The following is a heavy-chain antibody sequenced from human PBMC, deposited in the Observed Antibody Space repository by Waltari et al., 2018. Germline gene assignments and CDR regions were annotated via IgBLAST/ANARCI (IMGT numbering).Heavy chain of an antibody. J-gene: IGHJ5*02. CDR1: GGSFSGYY. Sequence: QVQLQQWGAGLLKPSETLSLTCAVYGGSFSGYYWSWIRQPPGKGLEWIGEINHSGSTNYNPSLKSRVTISVDTSKNQFSLKLSSVTAADTAVYYCAREISGTFYGENNWFDPWGQGTLVTVSS. D-gene: IGHD4-17*01. CDR2: INHSGST. V-gene: IGHV4-34*01. CDR3: AREISGTFYGENNWFDP.